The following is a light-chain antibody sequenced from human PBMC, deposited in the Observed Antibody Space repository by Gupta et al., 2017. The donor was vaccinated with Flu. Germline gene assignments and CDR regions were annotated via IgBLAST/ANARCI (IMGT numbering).Light chain of an antibody. CDR1: SSKIKNNF. CDR2: RNN. V-gene: IGLV1-47*01. J-gene: IGLJ3*02. CDR3: AAWDDSLVGWV. Sequence: SSSKIKNNFVYWYHQLPGTSPKLLIYRNNHRPSGAPDRFSGSKSGTSASLAISGLRSEDEADYYCAAWDDSLVGWVFGGGTKLTVL.